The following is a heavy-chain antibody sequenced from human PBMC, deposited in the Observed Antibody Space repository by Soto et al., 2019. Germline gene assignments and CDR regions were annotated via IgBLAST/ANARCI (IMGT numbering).Heavy chain of an antibody. CDR2: INGDGSST. J-gene: IGHJ4*02. Sequence: EVQLVESGGGLVQPGESLRLSCVVSGFTIRSYWMDWVRQAPGKGLVWVSRINGDGSSTNYADSVKGRFTISRDNAKNTLYLQMNTLRAEDTAVYYCAIAVAGPTAIAYWGQGNQVTVSS. CDR1: GFTIRSYW. V-gene: IGHV3-74*01. CDR3: AIAVAGPTAIAY. D-gene: IGHD6-19*01.